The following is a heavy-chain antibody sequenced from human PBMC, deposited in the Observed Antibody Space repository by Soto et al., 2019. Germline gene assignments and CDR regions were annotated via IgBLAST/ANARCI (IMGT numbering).Heavy chain of an antibody. CDR2: ISGSGGST. D-gene: IGHD3-22*01. J-gene: IGHJ3*02. CDR1: GFTFSSYA. Sequence: GGSLRLSCAASGFTFSSYAMSWVRQAPGKGLEWVSAISGSGGSTYYADSVKGRFTISRDNSKNTLYLQMNSLRAEDTAVYYCAKDPLGDYDSSGYLVGAFDIWGQGTMVTVSS. V-gene: IGHV3-23*01. CDR3: AKDPLGDYDSSGYLVGAFDI.